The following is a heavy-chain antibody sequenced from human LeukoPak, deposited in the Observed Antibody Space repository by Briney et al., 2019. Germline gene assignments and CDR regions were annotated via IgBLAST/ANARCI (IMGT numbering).Heavy chain of an antibody. J-gene: IGHJ4*02. D-gene: IGHD3-22*01. V-gene: IGHV4-61*02. Sequence: SQTLSLTCTVSGGSISSGSYYWSWIRQPAGKGLERIGRIYTSGSTNYNPSLKSRVTISVDTSKNQFSLKLSSVTAADTAVYYCARTGVDSSGLIDYWGQGTLVTVSS. CDR3: ARTGVDSSGLIDY. CDR1: GGSISSGSYY. CDR2: IYTSGST.